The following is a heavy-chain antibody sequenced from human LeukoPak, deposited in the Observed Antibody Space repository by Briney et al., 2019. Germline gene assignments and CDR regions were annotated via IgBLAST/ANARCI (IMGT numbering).Heavy chain of an antibody. Sequence: SETPSLTCTVSGGSLSGHYWTWIRQPPGKGLEWIGYIYDSGSTTYNPSLKSRVTISVDTSKNQFSLKLSSVTAADTAVYYCARGGVLKSVDYWGQGTLVTVSS. V-gene: IGHV4-59*11. CDR1: GGSLSGHY. J-gene: IGHJ4*02. D-gene: IGHD3-16*01. CDR2: IYDSGST. CDR3: ARGGVLKSVDY.